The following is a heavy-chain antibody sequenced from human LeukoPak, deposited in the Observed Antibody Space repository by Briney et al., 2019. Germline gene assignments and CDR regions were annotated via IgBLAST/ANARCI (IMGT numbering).Heavy chain of an antibody. CDR3: AKERYMVRGVITD. D-gene: IGHD3-10*01. Sequence: EGSLRLSCAASGFTVSSNYMSWVRQAPGKGLEWVSAISGSGGSTFYADSVKGRFTISRDNSKNTLYLQMNSLRAEDTAVYYCAKERYMVRGVITDWGQGTLVTVSS. J-gene: IGHJ4*02. V-gene: IGHV3-23*01. CDR2: ISGSGGST. CDR1: GFTVSSNY.